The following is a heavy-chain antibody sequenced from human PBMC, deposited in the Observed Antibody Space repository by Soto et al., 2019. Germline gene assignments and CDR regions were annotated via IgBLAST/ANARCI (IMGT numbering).Heavy chain of an antibody. CDR2: VIPKYGSV. J-gene: IGHJ4*02. CDR1: GGTSNSYT. V-gene: IGHV1-69*06. Sequence: QVQLVQSGAEVKKPGSSVKVSCEASGGTSNSYTINWVRQAPGQGLEWIGQVIPKYGSVNYAQRFQGRVSISADKSTNTAYMELSSLRSEDTALYYCATWRSYSGSYCFDYWGQGTLVSVSS. D-gene: IGHD3-10*01. CDR3: ATWRSYSGSYCFDY.